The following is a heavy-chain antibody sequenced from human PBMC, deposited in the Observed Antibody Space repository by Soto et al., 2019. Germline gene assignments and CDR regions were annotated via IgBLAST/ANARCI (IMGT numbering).Heavy chain of an antibody. CDR2: ISYDGSNK. CDR1: GFTFSSYG. J-gene: IGHJ4*02. Sequence: GGSLILSCAASGFTFSSYGMHWVRQAPGKGLEWVAVISYDGSNKYYADSVKGRFTISRDNSKNTLYLQMNSLRAEDTAVYYCAKSLGASGIMSYWGQGTLVTVSS. D-gene: IGHD3-16*01. V-gene: IGHV3-30*18. CDR3: AKSLGASGIMSY.